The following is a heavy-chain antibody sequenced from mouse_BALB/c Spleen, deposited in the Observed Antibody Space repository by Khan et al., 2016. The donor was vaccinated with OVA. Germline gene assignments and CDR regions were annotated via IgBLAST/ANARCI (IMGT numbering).Heavy chain of an antibody. V-gene: IGHV5-6-4*01. D-gene: IGHD2-1*01. CDR2: ISSGSTYT. J-gene: IGHJ1*01. Sequence: EVELVESGGGLVNPGGSLKLSCAASGFSFSSYTMSWVRQTPEKRLVWVATISSGSTYTYYPDSVKGRFSISRDNAKNTLYLQMSSLKSEDTAMYYCTRDGNYAHWYFDVWGAGTTVTVSS. CDR3: TRDGNYAHWYFDV. CDR1: GFSFSSYT.